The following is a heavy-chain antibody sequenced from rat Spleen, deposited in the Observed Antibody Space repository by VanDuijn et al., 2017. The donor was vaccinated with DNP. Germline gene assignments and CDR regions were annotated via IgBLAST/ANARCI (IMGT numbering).Heavy chain of an antibody. D-gene: IGHD1-2*01. CDR3: ARQGYYSSYISDYFDY. CDR2: ITYDGGGT. Sequence: EVQLVESGGGLVQPGRSLKLSCVASGFTFSDFAMAWVRQPPKRGLEWVATITYDGGGTHYRDSVQGRFTVSRDNAENTLHLQMDSLRSEDTATYYCARQGYYSSYISDYFDYWGQGVMVTVSS. CDR1: GFTFSDFA. V-gene: IGHV5-7*01. J-gene: IGHJ2*01.